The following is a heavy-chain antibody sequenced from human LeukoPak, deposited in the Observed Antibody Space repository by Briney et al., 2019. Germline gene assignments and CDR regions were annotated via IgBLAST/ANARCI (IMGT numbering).Heavy chain of an antibody. CDR2: IYYSGNT. CDR3: ARQTGSGLFILP. J-gene: IGHJ4*02. Sequence: SETLSLTCTVSGGSIRSNYYWGWIRQPPGKGLEWIGSIYYSGNTYYNASLKSQVSISIDTSKNQFSLKLTSVTAADTAVYYCARQTGSGLFILPGGQGTLVTVSS. D-gene: IGHD3/OR15-3a*01. V-gene: IGHV4-39*01. CDR1: GGSIRSNYY.